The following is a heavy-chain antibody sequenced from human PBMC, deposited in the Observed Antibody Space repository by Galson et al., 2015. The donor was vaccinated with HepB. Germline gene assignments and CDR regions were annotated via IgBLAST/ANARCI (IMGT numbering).Heavy chain of an antibody. CDR2: IYSGGST. Sequence: SLRLSCAASGFTVSSNYMSWVRQAPGKGLEWVSVIYSGGSTYYADSVKGRFTISRDNSKNTLYVQMNSLRAEDTAVYYCATVPLSYSSTYYFDYWGQGTLVTVSS. J-gene: IGHJ4*02. D-gene: IGHD6-19*01. V-gene: IGHV3-66*01. CDR1: GFTVSSNY. CDR3: ATVPLSYSSTYYFDY.